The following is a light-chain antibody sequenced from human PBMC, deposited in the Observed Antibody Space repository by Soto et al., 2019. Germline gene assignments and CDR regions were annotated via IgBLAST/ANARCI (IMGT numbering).Light chain of an antibody. Sequence: EIVLTQSPATLSLSPWERATLSCRASPSVTNYLAWYQQKPGQAPRLVIYGAFNRATGIPARLSGSGSGTDFTLTISSLEPEDFAVYYCQQRNIWPPVTFGQGTRLEIK. J-gene: IGKJ5*01. CDR3: QQRNIWPPVT. CDR2: GAF. V-gene: IGKV3-11*01. CDR1: PSVTNY.